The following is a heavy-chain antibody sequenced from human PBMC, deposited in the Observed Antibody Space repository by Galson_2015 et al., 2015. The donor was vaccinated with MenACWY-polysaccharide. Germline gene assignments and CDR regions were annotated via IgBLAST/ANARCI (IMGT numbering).Heavy chain of an antibody. J-gene: IGHJ5*01. Sequence: SLRLSCAASGFSFSRYGMSWVRQIPGKGLEWVAGISYSGTSKYHADSVRGRFTISRDNSKNTLSLQMASLRAEDTAMYYCAKEGGAIGKYPLDSWGQGALVTVSS. CDR1: GFSFSRYG. D-gene: IGHD1-14*01. V-gene: IGHV3-23*01. CDR3: AKEGGAIGKYPLDS. CDR2: ISYSGTSK.